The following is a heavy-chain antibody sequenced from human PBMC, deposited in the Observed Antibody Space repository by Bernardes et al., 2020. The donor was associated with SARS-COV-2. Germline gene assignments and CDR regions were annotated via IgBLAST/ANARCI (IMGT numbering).Heavy chain of an antibody. CDR2: ISSSSGYI. CDR3: ARDSGYSYGLNY. V-gene: IGHV3-21*06. Sequence: GSLRLSCAASGFTFGDHTINWVRQAPGKGLEWVSSISSSSGYIYYADSVKGRFTISRDNSKNSLWLQMNNLRAEDTAVYYCARDSGYSYGLNYWGQGTLVTVSS. D-gene: IGHD5-18*01. J-gene: IGHJ4*02. CDR1: GFTFGDHT.